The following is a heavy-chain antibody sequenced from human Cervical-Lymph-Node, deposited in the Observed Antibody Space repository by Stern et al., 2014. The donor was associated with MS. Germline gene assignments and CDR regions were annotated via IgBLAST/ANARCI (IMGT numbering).Heavy chain of an antibody. J-gene: IGHJ6*02. CDR2: IYSGGDT. CDR1: GFTVPNNY. CDR3: VRGTDMDV. V-gene: IGHV3-66*01. Sequence: EVQLVQSGGNLVQPGGSRRLSCAVSGFTVPNNYMSWVRQAPGKGLEWVSVIYSGGDTYYADSVKGRFTISRDKSKNTLYLQMNSLTEEDTAVYYCVRGTDMDVWGQGTTVTVSS.